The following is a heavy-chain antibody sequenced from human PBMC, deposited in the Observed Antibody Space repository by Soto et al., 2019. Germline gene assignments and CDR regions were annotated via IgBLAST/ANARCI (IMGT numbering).Heavy chain of an antibody. V-gene: IGHV1-18*01. CDR3: AIGGIAVAAHVTHYYGMDV. CDR1: GYTFTSYG. D-gene: IGHD6-19*01. J-gene: IGHJ6*02. Sequence: QVQLVQSGAEVKKPGASVKVSCKASGYTFTSYGISWVRQAPGQGLEWMGWISAYNGSTNYAQKLQGRVTMTTDTSTSTAYMELRSLRSDDTAVYYCAIGGIAVAAHVTHYYGMDVWGQGTTVTVSS. CDR2: ISAYNGST.